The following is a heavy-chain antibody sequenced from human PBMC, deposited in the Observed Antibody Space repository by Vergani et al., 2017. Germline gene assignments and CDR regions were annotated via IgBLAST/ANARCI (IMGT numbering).Heavy chain of an antibody. Sequence: EVELVQSGPEMRKPGESLKISCKGSEYSFGNYWIGWVRQMPGKGLEWMGIIYPADSDTRYSPSFPGQVTISADKSISTAFLQWDSLKASDIALYYCARHTTYTDSWGQGTLVTVSS. V-gene: IGHV5-51*01. D-gene: IGHD1-1*01. CDR3: ARHTTYTDS. J-gene: IGHJ4*02. CDR2: IYPADSDT. CDR1: EYSFGNYW.